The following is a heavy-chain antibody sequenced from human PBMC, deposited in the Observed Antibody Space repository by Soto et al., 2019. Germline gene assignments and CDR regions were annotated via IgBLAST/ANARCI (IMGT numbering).Heavy chain of an antibody. CDR3: ARGGVAGFDY. J-gene: IGHJ4*02. V-gene: IGHV1-69*02. D-gene: IGHD6-19*01. CDR1: GGTFSSYT. Sequence: QVQLVQSGAEVKKPGSSVKVSCKASGGTFSSYTVSWVRQVPGQGLEWMGRIIPILGIANYAQKFQGGVTITADNSTSTAYMELSSLRSEDTAVYYGARGGVAGFDYWGQGTLVTVSS. CDR2: IIPILGIA.